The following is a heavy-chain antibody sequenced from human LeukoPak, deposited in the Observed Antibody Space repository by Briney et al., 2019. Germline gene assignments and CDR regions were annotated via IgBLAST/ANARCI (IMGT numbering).Heavy chain of an antibody. CDR2: FDPEDGET. D-gene: IGHD3-22*01. V-gene: IGHV1-24*01. CDR3: ATQRRRYYYDRSGDADY. Sequence: ASVKVSCKVSGYTLTELSMHWVRQAPGKGLEWMGGFDPEDGETIYAQKFQGRVTMTEDTSTDTACMELSSLRSEDTAVYYCATQRRRYYYDRSGDADYWGQGTLVTVSS. CDR1: GYTLTELS. J-gene: IGHJ4*02.